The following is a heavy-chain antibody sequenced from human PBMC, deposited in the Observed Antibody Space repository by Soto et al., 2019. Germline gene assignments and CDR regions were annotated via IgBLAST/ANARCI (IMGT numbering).Heavy chain of an antibody. V-gene: IGHV3-30-3*01. CDR3: ASPDCSSTSCYGDYYYYGMDV. CDR2: ISYDGSNK. Sequence: QVQLVESGGGVVQPGRSLRLSCAASGFTFSSYAMHWVRQAPGKGLEWVAVISYDGSNKYYADSVKGRFTISRDNSKNTLYLQMNSLRAEDTAVYYCASPDCSSTSCYGDYYYYGMDVWGQGTTVTVSS. J-gene: IGHJ6*02. CDR1: GFTFSSYA. D-gene: IGHD2-2*01.